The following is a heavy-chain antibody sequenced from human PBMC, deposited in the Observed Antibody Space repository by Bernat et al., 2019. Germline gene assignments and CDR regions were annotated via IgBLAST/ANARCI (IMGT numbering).Heavy chain of an antibody. D-gene: IGHD6-13*01. Sequence: QVQLQESGPGLVKPSETLSLTCTVSGGSISSYYWSWIRQPPGKGLEWIGYIYYSGSTNYNPSLKSRVTISVDTSKNQFSLKLSSVTAADTAVYYCARVKAAGDYYYGMDVWGQGTTVTVS. J-gene: IGHJ6*02. CDR1: GGSISSYY. CDR2: IYYSGST. CDR3: ARVKAAGDYYYGMDV. V-gene: IGHV4-59*01.